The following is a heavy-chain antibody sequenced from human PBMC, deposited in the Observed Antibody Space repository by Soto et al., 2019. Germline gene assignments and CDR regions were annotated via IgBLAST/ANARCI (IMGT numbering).Heavy chain of an antibody. CDR1: GGSISSGGYY. CDR2: IYYSGST. D-gene: IGHD3-10*01. Sequence: PSETLSLTCTVSGGSISSGGYYWSWIRQHPGKGLEWIGYIYYSGSTYYNPSLKSRVTISVDKSKNQFSLKLSSVTAADTAVYYCARAPRGNYGYPSYFDYWGQGTLVTVSS. CDR3: ARAPRGNYGYPSYFDY. J-gene: IGHJ4*02. V-gene: IGHV4-31*03.